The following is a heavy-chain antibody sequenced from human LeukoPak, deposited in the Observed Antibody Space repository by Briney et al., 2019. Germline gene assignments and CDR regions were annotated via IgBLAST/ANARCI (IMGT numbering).Heavy chain of an antibody. CDR3: ARGSSWPYYYYGMDV. J-gene: IGHJ6*02. V-gene: IGHV1-8*02. CDR1: GYTFTSYG. Sequence: ASVKVSCKASGYTFTSYGISWVRQAPGQGLEWMGWMNPNSGNTGYAQKFQGRVTMTRNTSISTAYMELSSLRSEDTAVYYCARGSSWPYYYYGMDVWGQGTTVTVSS. CDR2: MNPNSGNT. D-gene: IGHD6-13*01.